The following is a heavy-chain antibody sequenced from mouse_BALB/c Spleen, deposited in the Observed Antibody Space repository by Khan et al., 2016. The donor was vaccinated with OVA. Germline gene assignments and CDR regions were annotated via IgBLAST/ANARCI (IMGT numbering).Heavy chain of an antibody. V-gene: IGHV9-3-1*01. Sequence: QIQLVQSGPELKKPGETVKISCKASGYTFTNYGMNWVKQAPGKGLKWMGWINTYSGEPTYADDFKGRSAFSLETSASTAYLQIKNLKNEDTATYFCARSTSYWYFDVWGPGTTVTVSS. J-gene: IGHJ1*01. CDR1: GYTFTNYG. CDR3: ARSTSYWYFDV. CDR2: INTYSGEP. D-gene: IGHD6-1*01.